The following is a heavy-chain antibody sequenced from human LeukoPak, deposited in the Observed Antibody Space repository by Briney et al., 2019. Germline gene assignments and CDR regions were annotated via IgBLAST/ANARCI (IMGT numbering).Heavy chain of an antibody. J-gene: IGHJ5*02. CDR2: ISISSDTI. CDR3: ARGPPLFDP. CDR1: GFTFSDYT. Sequence: LSGGSLRLSYAASGFTFSDYTMTWVRQAPGKGLEWISYISISSDTIYYADSVEGRFTISRDNAKNSLYLQMNSLRAEDTAVYYCARGPPLFDPWGQGTLVTVSS. V-gene: IGHV3-48*01.